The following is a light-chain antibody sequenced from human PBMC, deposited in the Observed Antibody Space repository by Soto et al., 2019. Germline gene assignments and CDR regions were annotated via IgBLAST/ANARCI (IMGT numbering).Light chain of an antibody. CDR3: CSYGGTYTFV. CDR2: DVS. CDR1: SSDVGGYNH. J-gene: IGLJ1*01. V-gene: IGLV2-11*01. Sequence: QSALTQPRSVSGSPGQSVAISCTGTSSDVGGYNHVSWYQQHPGKVPKLMIYDVSKRPSGVPDRFSGSKSGNTASLTISGLQAEDEADYYCCSYGGTYTFVFGTGTKVTVL.